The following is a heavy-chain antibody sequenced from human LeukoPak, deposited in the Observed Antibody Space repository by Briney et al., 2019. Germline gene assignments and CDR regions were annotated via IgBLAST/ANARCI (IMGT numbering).Heavy chain of an antibody. J-gene: IGHJ4*02. D-gene: IGHD2-2*01. CDR1: GDTLSSNG. CDR2: ISAYKGNK. V-gene: IGHV1-18*04. CDR3: AVFRVVPAADEGDLDY. Sequence: ASVKVSCEVSGDTLSSNGTSWVRQAPGQGRECVGWISAYKGNKNYAKKLQGRVNTTTDTSTSTAHMELRSLRSEATALYYCAVFRVVPAADEGDLDYWGQGTLVTVSS.